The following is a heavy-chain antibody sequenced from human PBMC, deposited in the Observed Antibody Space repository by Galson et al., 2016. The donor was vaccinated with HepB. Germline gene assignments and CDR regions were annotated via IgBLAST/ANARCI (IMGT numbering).Heavy chain of an antibody. D-gene: IGHD1-7*01. J-gene: IGHJ2*01. V-gene: IGHV3-23*01. CDR3: AKGENWNYGVWWYVNL. CDR1: GFTFSSYA. CDR2: MSGSGAST. Sequence: SLRLSCAASGFTFSSYAMSWVRQAPGKGLEWVSAMSGSGASTFYADSVKGRFTISRDNSKNTLYLQMNSLRAEDTAVDYCAKGENWNYGVWWYVNLWGRGTLVTVSS.